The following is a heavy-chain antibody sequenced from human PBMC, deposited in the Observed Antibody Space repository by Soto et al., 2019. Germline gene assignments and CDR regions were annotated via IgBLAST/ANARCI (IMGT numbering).Heavy chain of an antibody. Sequence: GGSLRLSCAASGFTFSSYWMHWVRQAPGKGLVWVSRINSDGSSTSYADSVKGRFTISRDNAKNTLYLQMNSLRAEDTAVYYCARDKPYCSSTSCYYFDYWGQGTLVTVSS. CDR1: GFTFSSYW. CDR3: ARDKPYCSSTSCYYFDY. CDR2: INSDGSST. V-gene: IGHV3-74*01. D-gene: IGHD2-2*01. J-gene: IGHJ4*02.